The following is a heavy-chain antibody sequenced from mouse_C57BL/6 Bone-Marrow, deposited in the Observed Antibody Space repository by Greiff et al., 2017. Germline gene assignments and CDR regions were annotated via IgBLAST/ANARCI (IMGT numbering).Heavy chain of an antibody. CDR2: LSSGGSYT. D-gene: IGHD1-1*01. V-gene: IGHV5-6*01. CDR3: ARQVITTVVATPAWFAY. CDR1: GFTFSSYG. Sequence: EVKLVESGGDLVKPGGSLKLSCAASGFTFSSYGMSWFRQTPDKRLEWVATLSSGGSYTYYPDSVKGRFTISRDTAKNTLYLQMSRLKSEETAMYYCARQVITTVVATPAWFAYGGQGTLVTVSA. J-gene: IGHJ3*01.